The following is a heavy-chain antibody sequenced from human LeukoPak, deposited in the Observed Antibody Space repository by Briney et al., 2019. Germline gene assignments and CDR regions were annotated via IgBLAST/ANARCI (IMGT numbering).Heavy chain of an antibody. Sequence: PGGSPRLSCAASGFIFSDYYMSWIRQAPGKGLEWVSYISSSGSSIYYADSVKGRFTISRDNAKDSLYLQMNSLRAEDTAVYYCARDPGSGYEEHFDYWGQGTLVTVSS. V-gene: IGHV3-11*01. CDR2: ISSSGSSI. CDR3: ARDPGSGYEEHFDY. D-gene: IGHD5-12*01. J-gene: IGHJ4*02. CDR1: GFIFSDYY.